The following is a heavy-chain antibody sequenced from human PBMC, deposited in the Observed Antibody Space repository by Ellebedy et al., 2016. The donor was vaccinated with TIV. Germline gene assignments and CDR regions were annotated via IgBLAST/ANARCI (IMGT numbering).Heavy chain of an antibody. J-gene: IGHJ6*02. CDR3: ARDYCRSSSCGFDV. CDR1: GYIFTGFY. D-gene: IGHD2-15*01. Sequence: AASVKVSCKASGYIFTGFYLHWVRQAPGQGLEWMGWINPNSGNTNYAQKFQGRVTMTRDKSISTAYMELRGLKSDDTAVYYLARDYCRSSSCGFDVWGQGTTVSVSS. V-gene: IGHV1-2*02. CDR2: INPNSGNT.